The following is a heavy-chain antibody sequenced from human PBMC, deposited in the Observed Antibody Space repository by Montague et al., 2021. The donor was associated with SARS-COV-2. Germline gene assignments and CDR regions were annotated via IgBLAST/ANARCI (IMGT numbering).Heavy chain of an antibody. CDR2: IYYSGST. CDR1: GGSIRSSSYY. D-gene: IGHD6-19*01. V-gene: IGHV4-39*07. Sequence: SETLSLTCTVSGGSIRSSSYYWGWIRQPPGKGLDCIGSIYYSGSTYYNPSLKSRVTISVDTSKNQFSLKLSSVTAADTAVYYCARDSSGWSPFDYWGQGTLVTVSS. J-gene: IGHJ4*02. CDR3: ARDSSGWSPFDY.